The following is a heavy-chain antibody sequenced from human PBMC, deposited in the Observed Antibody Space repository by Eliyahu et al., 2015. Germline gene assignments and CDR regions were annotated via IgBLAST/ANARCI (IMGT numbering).Heavy chain of an antibody. J-gene: IGHJ6*02. Sequence: EVQLVESGGGLVQPGGSLRLSCAASGFXFSNYWXHWVRQVPGKGLEXVSRINSDGSSTSYADSVKGRFTISRDNARNTLYLQMNSLRAEDTAVYSCAREGSRSFMRSGYYYYYYGMDVWGQGTTVTVSS. V-gene: IGHV3-74*01. CDR3: AREGSRSFMRSGYYYYYYGMDV. D-gene: IGHD6-6*01. CDR2: INSDGSST. CDR1: GFXFSNYW.